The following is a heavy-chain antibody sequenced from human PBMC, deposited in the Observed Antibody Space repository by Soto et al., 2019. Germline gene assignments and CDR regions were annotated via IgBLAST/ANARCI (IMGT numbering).Heavy chain of an antibody. CDR1: GYTFSSYG. J-gene: IGHJ5*02. Sequence: ASVKVSCKASGYTFSSYGISWVRQAPGQGLEWMGWISAYNGNTNYAQKLQGRVTMTTDTSTSTVYMELSSLRFEDTAVYYCARDRRYSSSRYAFAPRGQGTLVTVSS. V-gene: IGHV1-18*01. CDR3: ARDRRYSSSRYAFAP. D-gene: IGHD6-13*01. CDR2: ISAYNGNT.